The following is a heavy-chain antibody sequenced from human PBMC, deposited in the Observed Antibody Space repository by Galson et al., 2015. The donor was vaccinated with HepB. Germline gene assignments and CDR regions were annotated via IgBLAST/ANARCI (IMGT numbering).Heavy chain of an antibody. D-gene: IGHD2-2*01. CDR2: ISSDGSNK. J-gene: IGHJ4*02. V-gene: IGHV3-30-3*01. Sequence: SLRLSCAASGFTFSSYAMHWVRQAPGKGLEWVAAISSDGSNKYYADSVKGRFTISRDISKNTLFLQMNSLRAEDTAVYYCARDASTEFQLLFVDYWGQGTLVTVSS. CDR1: GFTFSSYA. CDR3: ARDASTEFQLLFVDY.